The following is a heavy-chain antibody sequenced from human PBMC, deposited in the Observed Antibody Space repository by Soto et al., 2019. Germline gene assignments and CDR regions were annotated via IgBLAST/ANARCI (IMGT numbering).Heavy chain of an antibody. CDR1: GGSISSSSYY. J-gene: IGHJ2*01. CDR2: IYYSGST. V-gene: IGHV4-39*01. CDR3: ARHGRGQWQLALHFDL. D-gene: IGHD6-19*01. Sequence: QLQLQESGPGLVKPSETLSLTCTVSGGSISSSSYYWGWIRQPPGKGLEWIGSIYYSGSTYYNPSLKSRVTISVDTSKNQFSLKLSSVTAADTAVYYCARHGRGQWQLALHFDLWGRGTLVTVSS.